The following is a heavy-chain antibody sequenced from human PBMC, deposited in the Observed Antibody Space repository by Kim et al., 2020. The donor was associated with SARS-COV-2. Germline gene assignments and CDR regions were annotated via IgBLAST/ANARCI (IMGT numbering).Heavy chain of an antibody. Sequence: YYNPSLKSRVTISVDTSKNQFSLKLSSVTAADTAVYYCARVRQWLGIVDYWGQGTLVTVSS. CDR3: ARVRQWLGIVDY. J-gene: IGHJ4*02. V-gene: IGHV4-39*07. D-gene: IGHD6-19*01.